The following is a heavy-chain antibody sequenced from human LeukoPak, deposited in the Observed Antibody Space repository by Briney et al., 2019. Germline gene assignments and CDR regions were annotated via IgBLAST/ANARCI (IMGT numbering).Heavy chain of an antibody. V-gene: IGHV4-38-2*02. CDR2: IYHSGST. CDR1: GYSISSGYY. D-gene: IGHD2-21*01. CDR3: ARGLSSPYYYYYYMDV. J-gene: IGHJ6*03. Sequence: SETLSLTCTVSGYSISSGYYWGWIRQPPGKGLEWIGSIYHSGSTNYNPSLKSRVTISVDTSKNQFSLKLSSVTAADTAVYYCARGLSSPYYYYYYMDVWGKGTTVTVSS.